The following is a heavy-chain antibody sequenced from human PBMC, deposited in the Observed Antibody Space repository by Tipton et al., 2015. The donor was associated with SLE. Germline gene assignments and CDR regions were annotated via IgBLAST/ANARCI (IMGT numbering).Heavy chain of an antibody. V-gene: IGHV3-53*05. Sequence: SLRLSCVLSGSTFRNSAMSWVRQAPGKGLEWVSVIYSGVTTYYADSVEGRFTISRDDSKNTLYLQMNSLRAEDTAVYYCARDRPYSSGWYSDYWGQGTLVTVSS. CDR1: GSTFRNSA. D-gene: IGHD6-19*01. CDR3: ARDRPYSSGWYSDY. CDR2: IYSGVTT. J-gene: IGHJ4*02.